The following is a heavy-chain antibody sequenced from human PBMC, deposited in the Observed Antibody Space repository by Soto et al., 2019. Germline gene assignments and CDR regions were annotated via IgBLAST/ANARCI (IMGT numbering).Heavy chain of an antibody. CDR1: GYTFTGYY. V-gene: IGHV1-2*04. Sequence: ASVKVSCKASGYTFTGYYMHWVRQAPGQGLEWMGWINPNSGGTNYAQKFQGWVTMTRDTSISTAYMELSRLRSDDTAVYYCARDRHYYGPGRHFDYWGQGTLVTVSS. J-gene: IGHJ4*02. CDR3: ARDRHYYGPGRHFDY. CDR2: INPNSGGT. D-gene: IGHD3-10*01.